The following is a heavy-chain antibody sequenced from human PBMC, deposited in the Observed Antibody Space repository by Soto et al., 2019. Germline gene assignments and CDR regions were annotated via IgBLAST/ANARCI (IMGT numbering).Heavy chain of an antibody. Sequence: QAQLMQSGAEVKKPGSSVKVSCKASGGTFSGYAINWVRQAPGQGLEWMGGIIPLLGITDYGQKFQGRITIAAAESTGTAYMDLRGLTSEATAVYYCARDPRSITGTTSSEDLQHWGQGTLVSVSS. CDR1: GGTFSGYA. J-gene: IGHJ1*01. CDR3: ARDPRSITGTTSSEDLQH. V-gene: IGHV1-69*01. CDR2: IIPLLGIT. D-gene: IGHD1-20*01.